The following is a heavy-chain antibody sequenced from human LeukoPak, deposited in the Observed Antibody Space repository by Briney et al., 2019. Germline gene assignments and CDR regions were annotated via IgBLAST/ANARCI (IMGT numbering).Heavy chain of an antibody. J-gene: IGHJ4*02. Sequence: GGSLRLSCAASGFTFTSYTMNWVRQAPGRGLEWVSAISGSGGSTYYADSVKGRFTISRDNSKNTLYLQMNSLRAEDTAVYYCAKDLDAVAGPLDYWGQGTLVTVSS. V-gene: IGHV3-23*01. CDR1: GFTFTSYT. CDR3: AKDLDAVAGPLDY. CDR2: ISGSGGST. D-gene: IGHD6-19*01.